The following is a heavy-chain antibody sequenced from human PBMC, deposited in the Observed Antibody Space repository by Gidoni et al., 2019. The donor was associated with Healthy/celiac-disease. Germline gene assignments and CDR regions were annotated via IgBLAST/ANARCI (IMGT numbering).Heavy chain of an antibody. CDR2: IYYSVSN. CDR1: GGSISSYY. CDR3: ARTGLLLGDPDDP. D-gene: IGHD3-16*01. V-gene: IGHV4-59*01. Sequence: QVQLQESGPGLVKPSETLSLTCTVSGGSISSYYWSWIRQPPGKGLEWIGYIYYSVSNNYNPSLKSRVTISVDTSKNQFSLKLSSVTAADTAVYYCARTGLLLGDPDDPWGQGTLVTVSS. J-gene: IGHJ5*02.